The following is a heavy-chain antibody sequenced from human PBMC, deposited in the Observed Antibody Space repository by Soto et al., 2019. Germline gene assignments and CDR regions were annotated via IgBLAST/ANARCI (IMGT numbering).Heavy chain of an antibody. Sequence: XSVKVSFKASCYTFTSSGISWVRQAPGQGLEWVGWISSYNGNTNYAQNLQGRVTMTTDTSTNTAYMELRSLRSDDTAVYYCARENSNYYYYYGMDVWGQGTTVTVSS. J-gene: IGHJ6*02. D-gene: IGHD4-4*01. V-gene: IGHV1-18*01. CDR1: CYTFTSSG. CDR3: ARENSNYYYYYGMDV. CDR2: ISSYNGNT.